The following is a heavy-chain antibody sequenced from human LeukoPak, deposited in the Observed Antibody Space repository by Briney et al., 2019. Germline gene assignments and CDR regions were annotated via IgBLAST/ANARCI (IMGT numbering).Heavy chain of an antibody. D-gene: IGHD6-6*01. V-gene: IGHV3-48*01. CDR1: GFTFSSYA. CDR3: ARGYQVAARPVDY. Sequence: GGSLRLSCAASGFTFSSYAMSWVRQAPGKGLEWVSYISSSSSTIYYADSVKGRITISRDNAKNSLYLQMNSLKAEDTAVYYCARGYQVAARPVDYWGQGTLVTVSS. J-gene: IGHJ4*02. CDR2: ISSSSSTI.